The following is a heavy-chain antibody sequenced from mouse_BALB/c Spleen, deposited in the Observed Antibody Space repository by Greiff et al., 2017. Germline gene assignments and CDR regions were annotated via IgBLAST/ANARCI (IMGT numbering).Heavy chain of an antibody. Sequence: EVKVVESGGGLVKPGGSLKLSCAASGFAFSSYDMSWVRQTPEKRLEWVAYISSGGGSTYYPDTVKGRFTISRDNAKNTLYLQMSSLKSEDTAMYYCARQVDGYDYWGQGTTLTVSS. V-gene: IGHV5-12-1*01. CDR2: ISSGGGST. J-gene: IGHJ2*01. CDR1: GFAFSSYD. CDR3: ARQVDGYDY. D-gene: IGHD2-3*01.